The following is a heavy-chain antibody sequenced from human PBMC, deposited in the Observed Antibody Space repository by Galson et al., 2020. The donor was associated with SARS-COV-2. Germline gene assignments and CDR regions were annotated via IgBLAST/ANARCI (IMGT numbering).Heavy chain of an antibody. CDR3: ARSFYCGGDCYSKFDY. V-gene: IGHV1-18*01. CDR1: GYTFNIYG. CDR2: ISAYSGNT. J-gene: IGHJ4*02. Sequence: ASVTVSCMASGYTFNIYGITWVRQAPGQGLEWMGWISAYSGNTYYAEKFQGRVTMITDTSTSTAYMELRSLTPDDTAVYYCARSFYCGGDCYSKFDYWGQGTLVTVSP. D-gene: IGHD2-21*01.